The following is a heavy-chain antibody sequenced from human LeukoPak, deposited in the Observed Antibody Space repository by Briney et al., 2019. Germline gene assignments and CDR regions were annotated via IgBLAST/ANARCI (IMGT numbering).Heavy chain of an antibody. CDR2: INSDGSST. V-gene: IGHV3-74*01. CDR1: GFTFSSYW. Sequence: GGSLRLSCAASGFTFSSYWMHWVRQAPGKGLVWVSRINSDGSSTSYADSVKGRFTISRDNAKNTLYLQMNSLRAEDTAVYYCARESVGIVGADDDFDIWGQGTMVTVSS. CDR3: ARESVGIVGADDDFDI. D-gene: IGHD1-26*01. J-gene: IGHJ3*02.